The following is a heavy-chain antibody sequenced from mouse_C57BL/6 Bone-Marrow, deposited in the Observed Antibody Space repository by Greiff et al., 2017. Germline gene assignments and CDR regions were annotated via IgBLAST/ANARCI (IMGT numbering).Heavy chain of an antibody. CDR3: ARGYYCGSSHFDY. CDR2: IYPRSGNT. J-gene: IGHJ2*01. D-gene: IGHD1-1*01. V-gene: IGHV1-81*01. Sequence: VQGVESGAELARPGASVKLSCKASGYTFTSYGISWVKQRTGQGLEWIGEIYPRSGNTYYNEKFKGKATLTADKSSSTAYMELRSLTSEDSAVYYCARGYYCGSSHFDYWGQGTTLTVSS. CDR1: GYTFTSYG.